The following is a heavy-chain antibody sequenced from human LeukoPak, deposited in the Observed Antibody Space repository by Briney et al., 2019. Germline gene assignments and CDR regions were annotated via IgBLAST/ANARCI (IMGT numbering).Heavy chain of an antibody. D-gene: IGHD3-10*01. J-gene: IGHJ4*02. V-gene: IGHV3-30*01. CDR1: GFTFSNYA. CDR2: ISSGGTYE. Sequence: GGSLRLSCAASGFTFSNYAMHWVRQAPGKGLEWVSLISSGGTYEYYADSVKGRFTISRDNSKNTLYLQLNSLRAEDTAVYYCARESTYYYDSGSSGPHYFDNWGQGTLVTVSS. CDR3: ARESTYYYDSGSSGPHYFDN.